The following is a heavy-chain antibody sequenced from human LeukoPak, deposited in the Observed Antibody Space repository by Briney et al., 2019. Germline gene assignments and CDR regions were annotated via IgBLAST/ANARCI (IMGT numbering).Heavy chain of an antibody. J-gene: IGHJ5*02. CDR2: INPSGGST. CDR3: AREGAAVGDIVVVPAAILNWFDP. V-gene: IGHV1-46*01. D-gene: IGHD2-2*02. Sequence: ASVKVSFKASGYTFTSYYMHWVRQAPGQGLEWMGIINPSGGSTSYAQKFQGRGTITRDRSTSTVYMELSSLRSEDTAVYYCAREGAAVGDIVVVPAAILNWFDPWGQGTLVTVSS. CDR1: GYTFTSYY.